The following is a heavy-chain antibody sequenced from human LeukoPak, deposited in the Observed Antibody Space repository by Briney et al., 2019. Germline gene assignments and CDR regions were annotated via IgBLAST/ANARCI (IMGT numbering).Heavy chain of an antibody. CDR3: ARVVLGYYDSSGYYWDY. CDR1: GYTFTSYA. CDR2: INAGNGNT. D-gene: IGHD3-22*01. J-gene: IGHJ4*02. Sequence: ASVKVSCKASGYTFTSYAMHWVRQAPGQRLEWMGWINAGNGNTKYSQKFQGRVTITRDTSASTAYMELSSLRSEDTAVYYCARVVLGYYDSSGYYWDYWGQGTLVTVSS. V-gene: IGHV1-3*01.